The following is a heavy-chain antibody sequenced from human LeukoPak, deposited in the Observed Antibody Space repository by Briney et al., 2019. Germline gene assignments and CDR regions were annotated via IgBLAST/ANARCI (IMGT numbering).Heavy chain of an antibody. V-gene: IGHV4-30-2*01. J-gene: IGHJ4*02. CDR3: ARSIAATGTDLFDY. CDR2: IYHSGST. Sequence: PSETLSLTCAVSGGSISSGGYSWSWIRQPPGKGLEWIGYIYHSGSTYYNPSLKSRVTISVDRSKNQFSLKLSSVTAADTAVYYCARSIAATGTDLFDYWGQGTLVTVSS. D-gene: IGHD6-13*01. CDR1: GGSISSGGYS.